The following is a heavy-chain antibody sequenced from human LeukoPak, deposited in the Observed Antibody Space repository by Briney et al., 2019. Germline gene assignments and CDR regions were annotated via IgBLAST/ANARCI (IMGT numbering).Heavy chain of an antibody. CDR2: ISYDGSNK. D-gene: IGHD6-6*01. CDR1: GFTFRSYA. CDR3: ARGIAAQTPGFDP. J-gene: IGHJ5*02. Sequence: GRSLRLSCAASGFTFRSYAMHWVRQAPGKGLEWVAVISYDGSNKYYADSVKGRFTISRDNSKNTLYLQMNSLRAEDTAVYYCARGIAAQTPGFDPWGQGTLVTFSS. V-gene: IGHV3-30-3*01.